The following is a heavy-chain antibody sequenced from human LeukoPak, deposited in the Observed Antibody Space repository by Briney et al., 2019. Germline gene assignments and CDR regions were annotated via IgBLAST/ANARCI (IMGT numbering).Heavy chain of an antibody. J-gene: IGHJ3*02. CDR3: AKDKGDIVVVVADNDAFDI. CDR2: ISGSGGST. CDR1: GFTFSSYG. D-gene: IGHD2-15*01. V-gene: IGHV3-23*01. Sequence: GGTLRLSCAASGFTFSSYGMSWVRQAPGKGLEWVSAISGSGGSTYYADSVKGRFTISRDNSKNTLYLQRNSLRAEDTAVYYCAKDKGDIVVVVADNDAFDIWGQGTMVTVSS.